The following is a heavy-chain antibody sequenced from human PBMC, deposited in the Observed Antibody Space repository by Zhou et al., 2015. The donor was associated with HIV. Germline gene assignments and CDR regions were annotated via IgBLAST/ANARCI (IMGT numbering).Heavy chain of an antibody. Sequence: QVQLVQSGAEVKKPGASVKVSCKASGYTFTGYYMHWVRQAPGQGLEWMGRINPNSGGTNYAQKFQGRVTMTRDTSISTAYMELSRLRSDDTAVYYCASLRHYSKSYYYYYGMDVWGQGTTVTVSS. V-gene: IGHV1-2*06. CDR1: GYTFTGYY. J-gene: IGHJ6*02. D-gene: IGHD4-11*01. CDR3: ASLRHYSKSYYYYYGMDV. CDR2: INPNSGGT.